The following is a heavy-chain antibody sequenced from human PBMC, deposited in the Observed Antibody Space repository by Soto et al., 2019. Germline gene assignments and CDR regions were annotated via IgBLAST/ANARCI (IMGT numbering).Heavy chain of an antibody. J-gene: IGHJ6*02. Sequence: SETMDLTCTVSGGSVSSGSDYWSWIRQPPGKGLEWIGYIYYSGSTNYNPSLKSRVTISVDTSKNQFSLKLSSVTAADMAVYYCARDLGLSRMGFRQLVQNYYYGMDVWGQGTTVTVSS. D-gene: IGHD6-13*01. CDR2: IYYSGST. CDR3: ARDLGLSRMGFRQLVQNYYYGMDV. CDR1: GGSVSSGSDY. V-gene: IGHV4-61*01.